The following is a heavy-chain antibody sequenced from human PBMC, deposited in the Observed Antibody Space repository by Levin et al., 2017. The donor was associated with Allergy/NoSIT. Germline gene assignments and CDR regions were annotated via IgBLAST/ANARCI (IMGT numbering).Heavy chain of an antibody. CDR3: ARGYSHDS. CDR1: GGSFGTYA. J-gene: IGHJ4*02. V-gene: IGHV1-69*04. D-gene: IGHD2-2*02. Sequence: GASVKVSCKSVGGSFGTYAITWVRQGPGQGLKWMGRIIPSLGRTNYAQEFQGRVTILADKSTSTAYMELSSLTYEDTAVYYCARGYSHDSWGQGTLVTVSS. CDR2: IIPSLGRT.